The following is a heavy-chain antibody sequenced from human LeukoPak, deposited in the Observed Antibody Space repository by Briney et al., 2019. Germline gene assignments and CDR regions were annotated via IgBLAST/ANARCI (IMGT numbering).Heavy chain of an antibody. Sequence: ASVKVSCKASGYTFTGYYMHWVRQAPGQGLEWMGWINPNSGGTNYAQKFQGRVTMTRDTSISTAYMELSRLRSDDTAVYYCASRSGYPTWAGYYYYMDVWGKGTRSPSP. V-gene: IGHV1-2*02. CDR3: ASRSGYPTWAGYYYYMDV. CDR2: INPNSGGT. J-gene: IGHJ6*03. D-gene: IGHD3-3*01. CDR1: GYTFTGYY.